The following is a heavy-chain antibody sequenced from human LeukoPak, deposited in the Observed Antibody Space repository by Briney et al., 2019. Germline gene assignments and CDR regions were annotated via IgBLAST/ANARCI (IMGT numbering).Heavy chain of an antibody. J-gene: IGHJ5*02. CDR3: AGMYGSGSYLYWFDP. CDR2: IYYSGST. CDR1: GGSISSYY. Sequence: SETLPLTCTVSGGSISSYYWSWIRQPPGKGLEWIGYIYYSGSTNYNPSLKSRVTISVDTSKNQFSLKLSSVTAADTAVYYCAGMYGSGSYLYWFDPWGQGTLVTVSS. D-gene: IGHD3-10*01. V-gene: IGHV4-59*01.